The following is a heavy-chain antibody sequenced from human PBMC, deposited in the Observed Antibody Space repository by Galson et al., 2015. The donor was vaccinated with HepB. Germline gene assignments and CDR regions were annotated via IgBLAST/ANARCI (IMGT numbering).Heavy chain of an antibody. D-gene: IGHD3-22*01. CDR3: ASARSSGCYYRPYYYYGMDV. V-gene: IGHV3-30-3*01. CDR2: ISYDGSNK. Sequence: SLRLSCAASGFTFSSYAMHWVRQAPGKGLEWVAVISYDGSNKYYADSVKGRFTISRDNSKNTLYLQMNSLRAEDTAVYYCASARSSGCYYRPYYYYGMDVWGQGTTVTVSS. J-gene: IGHJ6*02. CDR1: GFTFSSYA.